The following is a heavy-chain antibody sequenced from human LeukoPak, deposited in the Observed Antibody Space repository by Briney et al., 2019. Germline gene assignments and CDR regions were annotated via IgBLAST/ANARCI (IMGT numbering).Heavy chain of an antibody. CDR1: GGSTSSYY. D-gene: IGHD2-15*01. J-gene: IGHJ2*01. CDR2: IYYTGST. CDR3: ARVGSYVDWYFDL. Sequence: SETLSLTCTVTGGSTSSYYWSWIRQPPGKGLEWIGYIYYTGSTNYNPSLKSRVTISVDTSKNQFSLKLNSVTAADTAVYYCARVGSYVDWYFDLWGRGTLVTVSS. V-gene: IGHV4-59*01.